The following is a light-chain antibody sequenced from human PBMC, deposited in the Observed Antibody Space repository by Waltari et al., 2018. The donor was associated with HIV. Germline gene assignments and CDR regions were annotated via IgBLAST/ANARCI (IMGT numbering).Light chain of an antibody. Sequence: DIQMTQSPSSLSASVGDRVTISCRASQTIASYLNWYQQKPGKAPKLLIYAASRLQSGVPSRFSGSGSGTDFTLTINSLQPEDFATYYCQQSYSVFPMFTFGQGTKLDIK. V-gene: IGKV1-39*01. CDR1: QTIASY. CDR2: AAS. CDR3: QQSYSVFPMFT. J-gene: IGKJ2*01.